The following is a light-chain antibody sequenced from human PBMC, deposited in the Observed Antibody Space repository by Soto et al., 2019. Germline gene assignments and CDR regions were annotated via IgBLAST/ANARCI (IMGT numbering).Light chain of an antibody. CDR1: SSDVGIYNY. CDR3: TAWDDSLRGWM. CDR2: EVT. Sequence: QSALTQPASVSGSPGQSIAISCTGSSSDVGIYNYVSWYQQHPGKVPKLIIYEVTNRPSGVSNRFSGSKSGTSASLAISGLRSEDEADYFCTAWDDSLRGWMFGGGTKLTVL. J-gene: IGLJ3*02. V-gene: IGLV2-14*01.